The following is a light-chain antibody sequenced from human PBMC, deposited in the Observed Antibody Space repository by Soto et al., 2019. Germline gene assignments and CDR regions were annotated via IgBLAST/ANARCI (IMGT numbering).Light chain of an antibody. J-gene: IGLJ1*01. CDR1: SSNIGSNT. Sequence: QSVLTQLPSASGTPGQRVTISCSGSSSNIGSNTVNWYQQLPGTAPKLLIYSNNQRPSGVPDRFSGSKSGTSASLAISGLQSEDEADYYCAAWDDSLNGYVFGTGTKVNV. V-gene: IGLV1-44*01. CDR3: AAWDDSLNGYV. CDR2: SNN.